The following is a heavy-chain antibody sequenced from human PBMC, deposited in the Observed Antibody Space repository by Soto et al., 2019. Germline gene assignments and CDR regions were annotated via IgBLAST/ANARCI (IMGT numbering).Heavy chain of an antibody. CDR3: ARKQVAKPKGGRGAFET. D-gene: IGHD2-21*01. CDR2: IIPIFGTT. V-gene: IGHV1-69*06. J-gene: IGHJ5*01. Sequence: QVQLVQSGAEVRKPGASVTVSCKASGGTFISYPVSWVRQAPGQGLEWMGGIIPIFGTTNYAQKVQDRVTVPADKSTTPVYKEKSSLRSEENAVYYWARKQVAKPKGGRGAFETWGQGTLVNVPS. CDR1: GGTFISYP.